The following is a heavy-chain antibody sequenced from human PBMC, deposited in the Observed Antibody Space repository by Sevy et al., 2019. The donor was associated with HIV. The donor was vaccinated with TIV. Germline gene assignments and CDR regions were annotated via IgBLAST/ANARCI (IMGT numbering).Heavy chain of an antibody. J-gene: IGHJ6*02. Sequence: GESLKISCAASGFTFSIYSMNWVRQAPGKGLEWVSSSSSSSNYIYYADSVKGRFTISRDNAKNSLSLQMNSLRAEDTAVYYCARDGGRITMVQGVLAYYHGMDVWGQGTTVTVSS. CDR2: SSSSSNYI. CDR3: ARDGGRITMVQGVLAYYHGMDV. CDR1: GFTFSIYS. D-gene: IGHD3-10*01. V-gene: IGHV3-21*01.